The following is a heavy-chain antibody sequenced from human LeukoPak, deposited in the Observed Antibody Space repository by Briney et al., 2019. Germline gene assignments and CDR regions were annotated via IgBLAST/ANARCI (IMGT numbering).Heavy chain of an antibody. CDR2: IKNDGSER. V-gene: IGHV3-7*01. Sequence: PGGSLRLSCAASGFVFRNYFMSWVRQAPGKGLEWVASIKNDGSERYYVDSVRGRYTISRDNTKNSLFLQMSSLRAEDTDVFYCAIITRRLERPIGWGQGTLVTVSS. D-gene: IGHD1-1*01. J-gene: IGHJ4*02. CDR1: GFVFRNYF. CDR3: AIITRRLERPIG.